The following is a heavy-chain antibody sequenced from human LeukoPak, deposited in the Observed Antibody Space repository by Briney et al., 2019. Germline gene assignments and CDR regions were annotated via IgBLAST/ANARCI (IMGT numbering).Heavy chain of an antibody. CDR3: ARRLERPLNRKSYWFDP. CDR2: INHSGST. V-gene: IGHV4-34*01. D-gene: IGHD1-1*01. J-gene: IGHJ5*02. Sequence: PSETLSLTCAVYGGSFSGYYWSWICQPPGKGLEWIGEINHSGSTNYNPSLKSRVTISVDTSKNQFSLKLSSVTAADTAVYYCARRLERPLNRKSYWFDPWGQGTLVTVSS. CDR1: GGSFSGYY.